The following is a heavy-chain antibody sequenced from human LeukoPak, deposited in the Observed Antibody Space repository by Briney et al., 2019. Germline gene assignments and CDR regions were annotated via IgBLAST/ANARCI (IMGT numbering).Heavy chain of an antibody. D-gene: IGHD6-19*01. CDR1: GFTFSSYG. CDR2: ISYDGSNK. J-gene: IGHJ4*02. Sequence: GGSLRLSCAASGFTFSSYGMHSVRQAPGKGLEWVAVISYDGSNKYYADSVKGRFTISRDNSKNTLYLQMNSLRAEDTAVYYCAKDVGPAGTRFDYWGQGTLVTVSS. CDR3: AKDVGPAGTRFDY. V-gene: IGHV3-30*18.